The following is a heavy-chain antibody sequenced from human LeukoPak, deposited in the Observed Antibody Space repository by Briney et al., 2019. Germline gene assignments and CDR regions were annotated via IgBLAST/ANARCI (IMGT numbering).Heavy chain of an antibody. CDR2: IWYDGSNK. Sequence: GGSLRLSCAASGFTVSSNYMSWVRQAPGPGQGLVAVIWYDGSNKYYADSVKGRFTISRDNSKNTLYLQMNSLRAEDTAVYYCAKDEGAFDIWGQGTMVTVSS. V-gene: IGHV3-33*06. J-gene: IGHJ3*02. CDR1: GFTVSSNY. CDR3: AKDEGAFDI.